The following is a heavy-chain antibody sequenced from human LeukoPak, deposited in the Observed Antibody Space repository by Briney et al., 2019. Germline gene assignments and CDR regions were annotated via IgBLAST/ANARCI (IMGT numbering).Heavy chain of an antibody. CDR1: GYTFTSYD. CDR3: ARAKLGTRTLYY. V-gene: IGHV1-8*01. D-gene: IGHD7-27*01. J-gene: IGHJ4*02. Sequence: ASVTVSFTASGYTFTSYDINWVRQATGQGLEWMGWMNPNSGNTGYAQKFQGRVTMTRNTSISTAYMELSSLRSEDTAVYYCARAKLGTRTLYYWGQGTLVTVSS. CDR2: MNPNSGNT.